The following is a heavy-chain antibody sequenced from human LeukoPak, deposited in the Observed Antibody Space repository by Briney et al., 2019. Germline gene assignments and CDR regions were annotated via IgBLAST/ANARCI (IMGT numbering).Heavy chain of an antibody. V-gene: IGHV3-30*04. CDR1: GFTFSSYP. CDR2: ISYDGSNK. J-gene: IGHJ4*02. D-gene: IGHD4-17*01. CDR3: ARGGYGDYWRFDY. Sequence: PGGSLRLSCAASGFTFSSYPMHWVRQAPGKGLEWVAVISYDGSNKYYADSVKGRFTISRDNSKNTLYLQMSSLRPDDTAVFYCARGGYGDYWRFDYWGQGTLVTVSS.